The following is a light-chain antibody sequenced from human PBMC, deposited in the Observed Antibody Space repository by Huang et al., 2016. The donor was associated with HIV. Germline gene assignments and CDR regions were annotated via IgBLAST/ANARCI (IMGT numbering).Light chain of an antibody. Sequence: EIVLTQSPGTQSLSPGESATLSCRASQSVSSTYLAWYQKKPGQAPMLLIYGASSRATGIPDRFSGSGFGTDFTLTISRLEPEDFAVYYCQQHGSSPTFGQGTKLEIK. CDR3: QQHGSSPT. CDR1: QSVSSTY. CDR2: GAS. V-gene: IGKV3-20*01. J-gene: IGKJ2*01.